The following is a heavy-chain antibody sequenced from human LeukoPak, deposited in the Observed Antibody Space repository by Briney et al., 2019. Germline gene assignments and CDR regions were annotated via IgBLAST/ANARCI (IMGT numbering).Heavy chain of an antibody. J-gene: IGHJ4*02. CDR3: ATETNGRHYDY. CDR1: GLTFSTSG. V-gene: IGHV3-21*06. D-gene: IGHD1-14*01. CDR2: IGPTGSDR. Sequence: GGSLRLSCTASGLTFSTSGFNWVRQAPGKGLEWVASIGPTGSDRHHADSIKGRFTISRDNANNFLYLRMNSLRAEDTAVYYCATETNGRHYDYWGQGTLLTVSS.